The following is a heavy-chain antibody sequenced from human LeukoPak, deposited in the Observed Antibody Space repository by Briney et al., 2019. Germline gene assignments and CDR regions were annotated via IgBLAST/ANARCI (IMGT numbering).Heavy chain of an antibody. D-gene: IGHD5-18*01. CDR3: AKDRRGYSYGPATIYYYYYYYMDV. V-gene: IGHV3-48*03. J-gene: IGHJ6*03. CDR2: ISSSGSTI. Sequence: GGSLRLSCAASGFTFSSYEMNWVRQAPGKGLEWVSYISSSGSTIYYADSVKGRFTISRDNSKNTLYLQMNSLRAEDTAVYYCAKDRRGYSYGPATIYYYYYYYMDVWGKGTTVTVSS. CDR1: GFTFSSYE.